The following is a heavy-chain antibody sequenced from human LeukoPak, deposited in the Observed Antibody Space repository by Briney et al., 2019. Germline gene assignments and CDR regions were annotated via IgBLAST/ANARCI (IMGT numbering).Heavy chain of an antibody. V-gene: IGHV3-20*01. J-gene: IGHJ5*02. CDR3: ARWSSIKVAATENS. CDR1: GFTFDDYG. CDR2: ITWNGDSP. Sequence: GGSLRLSCAASGFTFDDYGMSWVRQAPGKGLEWVSGITWNGDSPGYADSVKGRFTISRDNAKNSLYLQMNSLRAEDTALYHCARWSSIKVAATENSWGQGTLVTVSS. D-gene: IGHD6-19*01.